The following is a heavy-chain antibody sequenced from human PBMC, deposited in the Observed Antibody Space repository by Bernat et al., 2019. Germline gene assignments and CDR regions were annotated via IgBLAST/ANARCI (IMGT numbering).Heavy chain of an antibody. CDR2: INAGNGNT. CDR3: ARAASSNYVLGWFDP. Sequence: QVQLVQSGAEVKKPGASVKVSCKASGYTFTSYGMHWVRQAPGQRLEWMGWINAGNGNTKYSQKFQGRVTITRDTSASTAYMELSSLRSEDTAVYYCARAASSNYVLGWFDPWGQGTLVTVSS. D-gene: IGHD4-11*01. J-gene: IGHJ5*02. CDR1: GYTFTSYG. V-gene: IGHV1-3*01.